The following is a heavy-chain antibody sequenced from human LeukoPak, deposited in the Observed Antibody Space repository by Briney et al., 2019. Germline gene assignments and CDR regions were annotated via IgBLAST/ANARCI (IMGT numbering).Heavy chain of an antibody. J-gene: IGHJ4*02. V-gene: IGHV3-21*01. CDR3: ARVPGDY. CDR1: GFTLRSYT. Sequence: GGSLRLSCAASGFTLRSYTMNWVRQAPGKGLEWVSSISSSTNYIYYADSLKGRFTISRDNAKNSLYLQINSLRVEDTAVYYCARVPGDYWGQGTLVTVSS. CDR2: ISSSTNYI.